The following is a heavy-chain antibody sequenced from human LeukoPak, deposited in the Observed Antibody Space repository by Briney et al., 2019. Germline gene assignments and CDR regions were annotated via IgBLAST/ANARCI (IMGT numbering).Heavy chain of an antibody. V-gene: IGHV1-2*02. Sequence: GASVKVCFTASGYTFIDYYMHMMRQAPGQGLEWMGWINPNSGGTNYAQKFQGRVTMTRDTSISTAYMELSSLRSDDTAVSYCAIGSGTYSPASGGQGTLVTVSS. CDR1: GYTFIDYY. J-gene: IGHJ4*02. CDR3: AIGSGTYSPAS. CDR2: INPNSGGT. D-gene: IGHD3-10*01.